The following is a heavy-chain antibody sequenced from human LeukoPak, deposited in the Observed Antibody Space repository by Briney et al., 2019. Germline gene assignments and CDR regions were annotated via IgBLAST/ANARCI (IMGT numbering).Heavy chain of an antibody. CDR2: IYYSGST. CDR1: GGSISSHY. J-gene: IGHJ6*03. D-gene: IGHD3-3*01. CDR3: ARDFSNYDFWSGYYKIGYMDV. Sequence: SETLSLTCTVSGGSISSHYWSWIRQPPGKGLEWIGYIYYSGSTNYNPSLKSRVTISVDTSKNQFSLKLSSVTAVDTAVYYCARDFSNYDFWSGYYKIGYMDVWGKGTTVTVSS. V-gene: IGHV4-59*11.